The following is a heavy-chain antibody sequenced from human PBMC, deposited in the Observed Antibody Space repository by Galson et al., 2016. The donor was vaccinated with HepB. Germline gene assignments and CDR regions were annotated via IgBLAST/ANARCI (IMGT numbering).Heavy chain of an antibody. CDR1: GFVFSNFG. V-gene: IGHV3-23*01. CDR3: AKERLERRIFDH. J-gene: IGHJ4*02. CDR2: ISTRRTT. Sequence: SLRLSCAASGFVFSNFGLSWVRQAPGKGLEWAASISTRRTTYYSDSVQGRFTISRDNSNNTLYLQMNGLRAEDTAVYYCAKERLERRIFDHWGQGTLLTVSS. D-gene: IGHD1-1*01.